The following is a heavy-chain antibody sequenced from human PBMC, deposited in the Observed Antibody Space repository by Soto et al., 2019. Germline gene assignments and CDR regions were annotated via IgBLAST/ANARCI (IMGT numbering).Heavy chain of an antibody. D-gene: IGHD3-9*01. CDR3: ARGGYDILTGSPSYYGMDV. CDR1: RFTFTSSA. J-gene: IGHJ6*02. Sequence: GAPAKVSCKASRFTFTSSAMQWVRQARGKRLEWIGWIVVGSGNTNYAQKFQGWVTMTRDTSISTAYMELSSLRSDDTAVYYCARGGYDILTGSPSYYGMDVWGQGTTVTVSS. CDR2: IVVGSGNT. V-gene: IGHV1-58*02.